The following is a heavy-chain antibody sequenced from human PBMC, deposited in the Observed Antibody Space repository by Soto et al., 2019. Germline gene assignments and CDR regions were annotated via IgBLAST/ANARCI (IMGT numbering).Heavy chain of an antibody. CDR3: ARPVIAARPRAFDYYYGMDV. D-gene: IGHD6-6*01. CDR2: ISAYNGNT. CDR1: GYTFTSYG. J-gene: IGHJ6*02. Sequence: QVQLVQSGAEVKKPGASVKVSCKASGYTFTSYGISWVRQAPGQGHEWMGWISAYNGNTNYAQKLQGRVTMTTDTSTSTAYMELRSLRSDDTAVYYCARPVIAARPRAFDYYYGMDVWGQGTTVTVSS. V-gene: IGHV1-18*01.